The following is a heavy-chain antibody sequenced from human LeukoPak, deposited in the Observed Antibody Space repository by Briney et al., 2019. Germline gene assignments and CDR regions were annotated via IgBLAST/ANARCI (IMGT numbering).Heavy chain of an antibody. CDR2: VYYTGST. CDR1: GGSISSYY. Sequence: PSETLSLTCTVSGGSISSYYWSWIRQPPGKGLEWIGYVYYTGSTNYNPSLKSRVTTSVDTSKNQFSLKLRSVTAADTAVYYCAREGQRAFDIWGQGTMVTVSS. V-gene: IGHV4-59*01. CDR3: AREGQRAFDI. J-gene: IGHJ3*02. D-gene: IGHD6-25*01.